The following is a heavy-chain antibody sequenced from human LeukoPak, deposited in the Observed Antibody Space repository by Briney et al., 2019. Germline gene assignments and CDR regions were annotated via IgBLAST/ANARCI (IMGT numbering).Heavy chain of an antibody. Sequence: GGSLRLSCAASGFTFSSYGMHWVRQAPGKGLEWVAFIRYDGSNKYYADSVKGRFTISRDNSKNTLYLQMNSLRAEDTAVYYCKGVPFYSSTSCYGYWRQGTLVTVSS. J-gene: IGHJ4*02. D-gene: IGHD2-2*01. CDR3: KGVPFYSSTSCYGY. V-gene: IGHV3-30*02. CDR2: IRYDGSNK. CDR1: GFTFSSYG.